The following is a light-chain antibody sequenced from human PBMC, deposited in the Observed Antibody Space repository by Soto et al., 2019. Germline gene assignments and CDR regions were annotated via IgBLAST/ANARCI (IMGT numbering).Light chain of an antibody. CDR3: LQTNSLPLT. CDR1: QGISTC. CDR2: SAS. J-gene: IGKJ4*01. Sequence: DIQMTQSPSSVSASVGDSVTVSCRASQGISTCLAWYHQKPGKAPRLLIYSASYLQHGVLSRFSGSGSGTDFTLTISSLQPEDFATYYCLQTNSLPLTFGGGTKVEIK. V-gene: IGKV1D-12*01.